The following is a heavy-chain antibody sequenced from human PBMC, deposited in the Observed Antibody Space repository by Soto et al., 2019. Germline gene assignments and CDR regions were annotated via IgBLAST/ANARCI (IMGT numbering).Heavy chain of an antibody. CDR3: ARDSSVVRGFDY. CDR1: GGSISSYY. Sequence: SETLSLTCTVSGGSISSYYWSWIRQPPGKGLEWIGYIYYSGSTNYNPSLKSRVTISVDTSKNQFSLKLSSVTAADTAVYYCARDSSVVRGFDYWGQGTLVTVSS. V-gene: IGHV4-59*01. J-gene: IGHJ4*02. D-gene: IGHD6-13*01. CDR2: IYYSGST.